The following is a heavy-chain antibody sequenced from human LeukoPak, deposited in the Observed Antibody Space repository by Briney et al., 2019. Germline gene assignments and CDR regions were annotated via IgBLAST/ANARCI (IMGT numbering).Heavy chain of an antibody. CDR3: AGLTRRGFIDY. J-gene: IGHJ4*02. V-gene: IGHV4-59*02. Sequence: PPETLSLTCTVSGGSVSSYYWSWIRQPPGKGLEWIGYISYSGSTNYNPSLKSRVTISADTSKNQFSLKLSSVTAADTAVHYCAGLTRRGFIDYWGQGTLVTVSS. CDR2: ISYSGST. D-gene: IGHD4/OR15-4a*01. CDR1: GGSVSSYY.